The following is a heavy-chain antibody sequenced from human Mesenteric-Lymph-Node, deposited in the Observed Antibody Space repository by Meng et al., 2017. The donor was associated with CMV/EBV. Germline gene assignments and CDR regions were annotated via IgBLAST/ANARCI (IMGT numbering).Heavy chain of an antibody. J-gene: IGHJ4*02. Sequence: QLQLQESGPGLGKPSETLSLTCTVSGGSISSSSYYWGWIRQPPGKGLEWIGYIYYSGSTYYYNPSLKTRVTISVDTSKNQFSLKLSSVTAADTAVYYCARHSALLVTNFGYWGQGTLVTVSS. V-gene: IGHV4-39*01. D-gene: IGHD5-18*01. CDR3: ARHSALLVTNFGY. CDR1: GGSISSSSYY. CDR2: IYYSGSTY.